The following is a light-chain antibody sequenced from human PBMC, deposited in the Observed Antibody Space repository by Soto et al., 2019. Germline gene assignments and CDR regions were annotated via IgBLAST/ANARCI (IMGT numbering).Light chain of an antibody. V-gene: IGLV2-14*01. J-gene: IGLJ1*01. CDR1: SSDVGGYNY. CDR2: EVS. Sequence: QSVLTQPASVSGSPGQSITISCTGTSSDVGGYNYVSWYQLHPGKAPKLMVYEVSNRPSGVSNRFSGSKSGNTASLTISGLQAEDEADYYCIAYTNTGARVFGTGTKVTVL. CDR3: IAYTNTGARV.